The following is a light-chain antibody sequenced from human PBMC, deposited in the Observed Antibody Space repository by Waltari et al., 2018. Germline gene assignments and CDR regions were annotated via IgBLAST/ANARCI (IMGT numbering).Light chain of an antibody. CDR1: QSVSSN. J-gene: IGKJ5*01. Sequence: EIVMTQSPATLSVSPGDTASLSCRASQSVSSNLAWYHQRPGQAPRLLIYESTNRATGIPAWFSGSGSGTDFSLSISSLEPEDVGVYYCQQRSNWPIVFGQGTRLEIK. CDR3: QQRSNWPIV. V-gene: IGKV3-11*01. CDR2: EST.